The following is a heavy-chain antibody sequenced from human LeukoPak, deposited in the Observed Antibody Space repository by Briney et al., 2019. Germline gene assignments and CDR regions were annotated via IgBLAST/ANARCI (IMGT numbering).Heavy chain of an antibody. CDR2: IRYDGSNK. Sequence: PGGSLRLSCAASGFTFSSYGMHWVRQAPGKGLEWVAFIRYDGSNKYYADSVKGRFTISRDNSKNTLYLQMNSLRAEDTAVYYCSTSSSGYDYYFDYWGQGTLVTVSS. V-gene: IGHV3-30*02. D-gene: IGHD6-6*01. J-gene: IGHJ4*02. CDR1: GFTFSSYG. CDR3: STSSSGYDYYFDY.